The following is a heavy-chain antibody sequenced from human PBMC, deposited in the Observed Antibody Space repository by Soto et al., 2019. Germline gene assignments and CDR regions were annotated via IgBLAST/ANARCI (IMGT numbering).Heavy chain of an antibody. V-gene: IGHV3-23*01. CDR2: ISGSGGRS. D-gene: IGHD1-26*01. Sequence: GGSLRLSCAASGFTFSSYAMSWVRQAPGKGLEWVSAISGSGGRSYTGNTVEGRFTNSRDNSKNTQYLQMNSLRAEDTAVYYCAPQMGEWELLDGAAFDYWGQGTLVTVSS. CDR3: APQMGEWELLDGAAFDY. J-gene: IGHJ4*02. CDR1: GFTFSSYA.